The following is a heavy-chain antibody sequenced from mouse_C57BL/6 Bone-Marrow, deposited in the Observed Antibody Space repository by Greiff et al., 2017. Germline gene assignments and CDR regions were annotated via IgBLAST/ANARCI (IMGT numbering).Heavy chain of an antibody. CDR2: ISSGSSTI. D-gene: IGHD1-1*01. V-gene: IGHV5-17*01. CDR1: GFTFSDYG. Sequence: VQLKASGGGLVKPGGSLKLSCAASGFTFSDYGMHWVRQAPEKGLEWVAYISSGSSTIYYADTVKGRFTISRDNAKNTLFLQMTSLRSEDTAMYYCARRGSSPYYYAMDYWGQGTSVTVSS. J-gene: IGHJ4*01. CDR3: ARRGSSPYYYAMDY.